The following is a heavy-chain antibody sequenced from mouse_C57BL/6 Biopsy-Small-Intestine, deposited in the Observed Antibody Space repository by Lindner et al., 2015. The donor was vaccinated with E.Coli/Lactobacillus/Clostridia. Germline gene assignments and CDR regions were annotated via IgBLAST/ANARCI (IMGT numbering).Heavy chain of an antibody. Sequence: QLQESGPELVKPGAFSERCPARLLATHSLTTTCTGWKQSHGKSLEWIGYIYPNNGGNGYNQKFKGKATLTVDKSSSTAYMELRSLTSEDSAVYYCARDYGSSSYYFDYWGQGTTLTVSS. J-gene: IGHJ2*01. CDR2: IYPNNGGN. D-gene: IGHD1-1*01. V-gene: IGHV1-34*01. CDR3: ARDYGSSSYYFDY. CDR1: ATHSLTTT.